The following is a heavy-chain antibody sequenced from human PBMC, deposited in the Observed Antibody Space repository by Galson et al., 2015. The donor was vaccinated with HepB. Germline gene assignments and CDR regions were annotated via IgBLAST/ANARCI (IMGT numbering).Heavy chain of an antibody. CDR1: GFTFSSYT. V-gene: IGHV3-23*01. J-gene: IGHJ4*02. CDR2: ISGSGGST. Sequence: LRLSCAASGFTFSSYTMSWVRQAPGKGLEWVSAISGSGGSTYYADSVKGRFTISRDNSKNTLYLQMNSLRAEDTAVYYCAKAHKGEYIVATIDYWGQGTLVTVSS. CDR3: AKAHKGEYIVATIDY. D-gene: IGHD5-12*01.